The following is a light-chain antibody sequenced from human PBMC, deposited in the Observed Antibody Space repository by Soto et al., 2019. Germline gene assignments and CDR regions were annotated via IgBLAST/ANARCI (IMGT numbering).Light chain of an antibody. Sequence: QSALTQPASVSGSPGQSITISCSGTSRDIGAYNLVSWYQQPPGKAPKLLIYEVRNRPSGISYRFSGSKSGTTASLTISSLLPEDEADYYCSTYTSRSTLAFGGGTKLTVL. CDR3: STYTSRSTLA. V-gene: IGLV2-14*01. CDR1: SRDIGAYNL. CDR2: EVR. J-gene: IGLJ2*01.